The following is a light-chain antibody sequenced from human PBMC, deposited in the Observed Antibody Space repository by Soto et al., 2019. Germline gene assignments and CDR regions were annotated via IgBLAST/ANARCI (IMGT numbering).Light chain of an antibody. V-gene: IGLV2-14*01. Sequence: QSVLAQPASVSGSPGQSITISCTGTSSDVGGYNYVSWYQQHPGKAPKLMIYEVSNRPSGVSFRFSGSKSGNTASLTISGLQAEYEADYYCSSYTSRITYVLGYGTEVTV. CDR2: EVS. J-gene: IGLJ1*01. CDR1: SSDVGGYNY. CDR3: SSYTSRITYV.